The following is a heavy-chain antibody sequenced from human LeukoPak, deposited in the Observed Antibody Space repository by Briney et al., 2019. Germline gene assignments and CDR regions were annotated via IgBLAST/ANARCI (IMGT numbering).Heavy chain of an antibody. CDR2: ISGSGGST. J-gene: IGHJ4*02. V-gene: IGHV3-23*01. D-gene: IGHD3-22*01. Sequence: GGSLRLSCAASGFTFSSYAMSWVRQAPGKGLEWVSAISGSGGSTYYADSVKGWFTISRDNSKNTLYLQMNSLRAEDTAVYYCAKGLPSYDSSGYYGYWGQGTLVTVSS. CDR1: GFTFSSYA. CDR3: AKGLPSYDSSGYYGY.